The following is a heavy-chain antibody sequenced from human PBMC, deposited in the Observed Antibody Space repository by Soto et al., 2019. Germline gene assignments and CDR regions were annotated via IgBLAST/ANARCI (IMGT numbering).Heavy chain of an antibody. CDR3: ARAYGGSRSDDFDI. CDR1: GYTFTGYY. CDR2: INPNSGGT. D-gene: IGHD2-15*01. V-gene: IGHV1-2*02. J-gene: IGHJ3*02. Sequence: ASVKVSCKASGYTFTGYYMHWVRQAPGQGLEWMGWINPNSGGTNYAQKFQGRVTMTRDTSISTAYMELSRLRSDDTAVYYCARAYGGSRSDDFDIWGQTPIGTLS.